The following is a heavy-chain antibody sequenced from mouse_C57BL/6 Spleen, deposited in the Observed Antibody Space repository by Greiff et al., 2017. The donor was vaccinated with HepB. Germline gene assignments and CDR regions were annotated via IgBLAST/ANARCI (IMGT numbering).Heavy chain of an antibody. CDR2: IDPNSGGT. D-gene: IGHD1-1*01. Sequence: VQLQQPGAELVKPGASVKLSCKASGYTFTSYWMHWVKQRPGRGLEWIGRIDPNSGGTKYNEKFKSKATLTVDKSSSTAYMQLSSLTSEDSAVYYCAKGYGSSPAWFAYWGQGTLVTVSA. J-gene: IGHJ3*01. V-gene: IGHV1-72*01. CDR3: AKGYGSSPAWFAY. CDR1: GYTFTSYW.